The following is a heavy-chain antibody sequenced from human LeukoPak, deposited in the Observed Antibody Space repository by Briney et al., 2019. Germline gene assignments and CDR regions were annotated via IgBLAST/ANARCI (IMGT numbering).Heavy chain of an antibody. CDR3: ARSKYSGSYKEFDY. D-gene: IGHD1-26*01. Sequence: SETLSLTCTVSGGSISSYYWSWIRQPPGKGLEWIGYIYYSGSTNYNPSLKSRDTISVDTSKNQFSLKLSSVTAADTAVYYCARSKYSGSYKEFDYWGQGTLVTVSS. CDR1: GGSISSYY. V-gene: IGHV4-59*01. CDR2: IYYSGST. J-gene: IGHJ4*02.